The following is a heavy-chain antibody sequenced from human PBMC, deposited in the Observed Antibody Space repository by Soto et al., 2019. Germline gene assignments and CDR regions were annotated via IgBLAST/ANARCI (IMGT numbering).Heavy chain of an antibody. CDR2: IYPGDSDT. Sequence: PGESLKISCKGSGYTFTNYWIVWVSQIPGKGLEWMGIIYPGDSDTRYSPSFQGQVTISADRSISTAYLQWSSLKASDTGMYYCARYPTLTDYFFHGMDVWGQGTTVTVSS. D-gene: IGHD4-17*01. CDR1: GYTFTNYW. J-gene: IGHJ6*02. CDR3: ARYPTLTDYFFHGMDV. V-gene: IGHV5-51*01.